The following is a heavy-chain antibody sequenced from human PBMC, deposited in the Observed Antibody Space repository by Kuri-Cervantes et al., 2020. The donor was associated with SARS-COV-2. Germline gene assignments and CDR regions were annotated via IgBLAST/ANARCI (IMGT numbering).Heavy chain of an antibody. CDR2: IYHSGNT. V-gene: IGHV4-38-2*01. J-gene: IGHJ4*02. CDR3: ARGRLGELSLCDY. CDR1: GYSISSGYH. D-gene: IGHD3-16*02. Sequence: SETLSLTCVVSGYSISSGYHWGWIRQPPGKAPEWIGSIYHSGNTYYNPTLNSRVTISVDTSKNQFSLKLSSVTAADTAVYYCARGRLGELSLCDYWGQGTLVTVSS.